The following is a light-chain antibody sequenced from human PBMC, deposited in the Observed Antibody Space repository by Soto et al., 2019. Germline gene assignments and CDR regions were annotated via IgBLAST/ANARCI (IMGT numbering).Light chain of an antibody. Sequence: EIVMTQSPDTLSMSPGERATLSCTASQSVSTNLAWFQQIPGQAPRLLIYGSSTRATGIPARFSGSGAGTEFTLTISSLQSEDFAVYYCQEYNHWPPMYIFGPGTKLEIK. CDR2: GSS. V-gene: IGKV3-15*01. CDR3: QEYNHWPPMYI. CDR1: QSVSTN. J-gene: IGKJ2*01.